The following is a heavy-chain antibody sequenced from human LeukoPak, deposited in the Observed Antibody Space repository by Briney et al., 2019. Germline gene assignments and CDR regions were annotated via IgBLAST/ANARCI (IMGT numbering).Heavy chain of an antibody. CDR1: GGSISSSSYY. CDR3: AKSPERYCSSTSCTPMGY. J-gene: IGHJ4*02. D-gene: IGHD2-2*01. Sequence: SETLSLTCTVSGGSISSSSYYWGWIRQPPGKGLEWIGSIYYSGSTYYNPSLKSRVTISVDTSKNQFSLKLSSVTAADTAVYYCAKSPERYCSSTSCTPMGYWGQGTLVTVSS. CDR2: IYYSGST. V-gene: IGHV4-39*07.